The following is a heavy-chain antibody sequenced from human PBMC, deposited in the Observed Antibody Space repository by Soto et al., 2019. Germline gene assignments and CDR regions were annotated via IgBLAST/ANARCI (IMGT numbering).Heavy chain of an antibody. CDR3: ARGTCSSTTCYAVYFDS. Sequence: GGSLRLSCVASGFTFSNYWMSWVRQAPGKGPEWVANIKQDGSKKYYVDSVKGRFTISRDNAQNSLFLQMNSLRAEDTALYYCARGTCSSTTCYAVYFDSWGQGSLVTVSS. CDR2: IKQDGSKK. D-gene: IGHD2-2*01. V-gene: IGHV3-7*01. CDR1: GFTFSNYW. J-gene: IGHJ4*02.